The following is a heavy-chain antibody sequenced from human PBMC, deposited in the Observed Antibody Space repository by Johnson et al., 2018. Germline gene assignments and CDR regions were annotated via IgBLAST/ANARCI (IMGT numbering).Heavy chain of an antibody. CDR3: ARARVYDILTGYYHDYYYYGMDV. V-gene: IGHV1-69*01. J-gene: IGHJ6*02. CDR1: GGTFSSYA. CDR2: LIPIFGPA. Sequence: QVQLVESGAEVKKPGSSVKVSCKASGGTFSSYAISWVRQAPGQGLEWMGGLIPIFGPANYAQKFQGRVTIPADESTSTAYMELSSLRSEDTAVYYCARARVYDILTGYYHDYYYYGMDVWGQGTTVTVSS. D-gene: IGHD3-9*01.